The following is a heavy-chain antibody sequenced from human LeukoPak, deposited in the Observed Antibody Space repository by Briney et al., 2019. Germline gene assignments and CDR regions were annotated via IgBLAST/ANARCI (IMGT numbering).Heavy chain of an antibody. D-gene: IGHD3-10*01. J-gene: IGHJ4*02. V-gene: IGHV3-30*04. Sequence: PGGSLRLSCAASGFTFSSYAMHWVRQAPGKGLKWVAVISYDGSNKYYADSVKGRFTISRDNPKNTLYLQMNSLRAEDTAVYYCARDSRAAGLAFDYWGQGTLVTVSS. CDR1: GFTFSSYA. CDR3: ARDSRAAGLAFDY. CDR2: ISYDGSNK.